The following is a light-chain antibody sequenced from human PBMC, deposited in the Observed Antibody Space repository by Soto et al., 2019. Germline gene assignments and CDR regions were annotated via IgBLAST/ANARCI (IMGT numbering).Light chain of an antibody. CDR3: QQYYSTPWT. CDR2: WAS. V-gene: IGKV4-1*01. J-gene: IGKJ1*01. CDR1: QSVFSNSNNKKY. Sequence: DIVMTQSADSLAVSLGERATINCKSSQSVFSNSNNKKYLAWYQQKPGQPPKLLIHWASIRESGVPDRFSGSGSGTDFTLTINSLQAEDVAVYYCQQYYSTPWTFGQWTKVEIK.